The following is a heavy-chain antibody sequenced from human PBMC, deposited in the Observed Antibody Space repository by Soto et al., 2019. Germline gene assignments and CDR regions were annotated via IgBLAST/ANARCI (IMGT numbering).Heavy chain of an antibody. CDR1: GFTFSSSA. D-gene: IGHD6-6*01. Sequence: VHLWESGGGLVQPGASLRLSCAASGFTFSSSAMSWVRQAPGKGLELVSTFRESGGTTHYADPVKGGLTMARDTSRNMLFLQMNSLRAEDTAIYYWTKDSHWAISSPTHDYWGQGTLVTVSS. CDR3: TKDSHWAISSPTHDY. J-gene: IGHJ4*02. CDR2: FRESGGTT. V-gene: IGHV3-23*01.